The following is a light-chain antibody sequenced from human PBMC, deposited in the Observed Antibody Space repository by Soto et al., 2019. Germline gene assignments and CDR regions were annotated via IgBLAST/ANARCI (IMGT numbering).Light chain of an antibody. V-gene: IGLV2-14*03. Sequence: QSALTQPASVSGSPGQSITISCTGSTSDIGGYNYVSWYQQHPGKAPKLLIYDVSYWPSGISDRFSGSKSGNTASLTISGLQPEDEADYYCSSYGASSTLFGGGTQLTVL. CDR1: TSDIGGYNY. J-gene: IGLJ2*01. CDR3: SSYGASSTL. CDR2: DVS.